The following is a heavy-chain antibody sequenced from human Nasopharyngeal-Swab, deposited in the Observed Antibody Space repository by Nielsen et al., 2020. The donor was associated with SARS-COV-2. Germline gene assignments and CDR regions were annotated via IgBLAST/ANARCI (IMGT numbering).Heavy chain of an antibody. CDR1: GFTFSTFW. V-gene: IGHV3-7*03. Sequence: GESLKISCAVSGFTFSTFWMTWVRQAPGKGLEWVANIKEDGSQKYYLDSVKGRFTTSRDNAKNSLYLQMNSLRAEDTAIYFCARAVAGATDYWGQGTLVTVSS. J-gene: IGHJ4*02. D-gene: IGHD1-26*01. CDR2: IKEDGSQK. CDR3: ARAVAGATDY.